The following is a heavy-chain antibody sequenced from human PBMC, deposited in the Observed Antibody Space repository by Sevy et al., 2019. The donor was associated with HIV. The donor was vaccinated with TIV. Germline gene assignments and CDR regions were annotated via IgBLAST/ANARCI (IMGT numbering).Heavy chain of an antibody. CDR2: ISSSGSTI. CDR3: ARVERGYCSGGSCYSMGYYGMDV. D-gene: IGHD2-15*01. V-gene: IGHV3-11*01. J-gene: IGHJ6*02. CDR1: GFTFSDYY. Sequence: EGSLRLSCAASGFTFSDYYMSWIRQAPGKGLEWVSYISSSGSTIYYADSVKGRFTISRDNAKNSLYLQMNSLRAEDTAVYYCARVERGYCSGGSCYSMGYYGMDVWGQGTTVTVSS.